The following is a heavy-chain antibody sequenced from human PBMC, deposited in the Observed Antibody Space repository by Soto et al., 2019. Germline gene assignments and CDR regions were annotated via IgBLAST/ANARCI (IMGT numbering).Heavy chain of an antibody. J-gene: IGHJ4*02. CDR2: IRSKAYGGTT. CDR3: TPSDIVVVVAAYGAQSIDY. CDR1: GFTFGDYA. Sequence: PGGSLRLSCTAYGFTFGDYAISWFRQAPWKGLEWVGFIRSKAYGGTTEYAASVKGRFTISRDDSKSIAYLQMNSLKTEDTAVYCCTPSDIVVVVAAYGAQSIDYWGQGTLVTVSS. V-gene: IGHV3-49*03. D-gene: IGHD2-15*01.